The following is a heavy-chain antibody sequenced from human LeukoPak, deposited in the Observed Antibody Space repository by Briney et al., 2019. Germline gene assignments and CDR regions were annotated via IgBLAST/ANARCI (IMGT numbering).Heavy chain of an antibody. CDR2: IYSGGST. Sequence: GGSLRLSCAASGFTVRSNYMSWVRQAPGKGLEWVSVIYSGGSTYYADSVKGRFTISRDNSKNTLYLQMNSLRAEDTAVYYCARYHYDFWSGYFGYWGQGTLVTGFS. J-gene: IGHJ4*02. CDR1: GFTVRSNY. CDR3: ARYHYDFWSGYFGY. D-gene: IGHD3-3*01. V-gene: IGHV3-66*02.